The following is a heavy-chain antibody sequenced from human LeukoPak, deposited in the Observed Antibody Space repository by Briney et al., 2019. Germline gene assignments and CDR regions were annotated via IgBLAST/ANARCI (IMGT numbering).Heavy chain of an antibody. CDR1: GYTFTSYG. CDR3: ARTSPRRSDYYYYGMDV. Sequence: ASVKVSCKASGYTFTSYGINWVRQATGQGLEWMGWMNPNSGNTGYVQKFQGRVTMTRNTSISTAYMELSSLRSEDTAVYYCARTSPRRSDYYYYGMDVWGQGTTVTVSS. CDR2: MNPNSGNT. J-gene: IGHJ6*02. V-gene: IGHV1-8*02.